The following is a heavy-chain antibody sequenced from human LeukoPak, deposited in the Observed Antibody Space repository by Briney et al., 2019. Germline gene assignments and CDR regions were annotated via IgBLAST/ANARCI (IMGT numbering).Heavy chain of an antibody. CDR2: IYPGDSDT. CDR3: ARDRVDYYGSGVSGQTFDY. V-gene: IGHV5-51*01. Sequence: GESLKISCKGSGYSFTSYWIGWVRQMPGKGLEWMGIIYPGDSDTRYSPSFQGQVTISADKSISTAYLQWSSLKASDTAMYYCARDRVDYYGSGVSGQTFDYWGQGTLVTVSS. J-gene: IGHJ4*02. D-gene: IGHD3-10*01. CDR1: GYSFTSYW.